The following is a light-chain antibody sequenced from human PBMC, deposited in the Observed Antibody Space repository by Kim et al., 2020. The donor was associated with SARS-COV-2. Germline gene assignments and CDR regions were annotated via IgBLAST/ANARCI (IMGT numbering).Light chain of an antibody. J-gene: IGKJ2*01. Sequence: SPLSAAVGDRVTIYWRARQSMGTWLAWYEQKPGKARKCLIYDASSLDGGVPSRFRGSGSGTEFSLTISSLQPDDFATYYCQQYNGYFGQGTKLEI. V-gene: IGKV1-5*01. CDR2: DAS. CDR3: QQYNGY. CDR1: QSMGTW.